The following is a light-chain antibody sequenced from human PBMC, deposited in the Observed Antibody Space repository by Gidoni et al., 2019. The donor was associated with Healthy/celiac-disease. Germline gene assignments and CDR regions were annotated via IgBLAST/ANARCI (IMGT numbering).Light chain of an antibody. J-gene: IGKJ1*01. Sequence: DIQLTKSPSFLSASVGDRVTITCRASQGISSYLAWYQQKPGKAPKLLIYAASTLQSGVPSRFSGSGSWTQVTFTISSLQPVDFATDYCQQLNSYPWTFGQGTKVEIK. CDR3: QQLNSYPWT. V-gene: IGKV1-9*01. CDR1: QGISSY. CDR2: AAS.